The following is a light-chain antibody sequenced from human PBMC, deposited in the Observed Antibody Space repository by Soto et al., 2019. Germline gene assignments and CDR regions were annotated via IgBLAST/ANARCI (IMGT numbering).Light chain of an antibody. CDR1: QGVGRY. Sequence: EIVLTQSPATLSLSPGERATLSCRASQGVGRYLAWYQQKPGQAPRLLIYDTSNRATGIPARFSGSGSGTDFTLTISSLEPEEFAVYYCQQRSNWPTFGGGTKVEIK. J-gene: IGKJ4*01. CDR2: DTS. CDR3: QQRSNWPT. V-gene: IGKV3-11*01.